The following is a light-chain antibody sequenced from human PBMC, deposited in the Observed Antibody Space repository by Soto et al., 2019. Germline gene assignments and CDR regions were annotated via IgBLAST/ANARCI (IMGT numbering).Light chain of an antibody. Sequence: SYELTQPPSVSVSPGQTATISCSGDALPNQYAYWYQQKPGQAPVLLIYKYTERPSGIPARFSGSRSGTTVTLTISGVQVEDEADYCCQSADGSGSYVVFGGGTKLTVL. V-gene: IGLV3-25*03. J-gene: IGLJ2*01. CDR1: ALPNQY. CDR3: QSADGSGSYVV. CDR2: KYT.